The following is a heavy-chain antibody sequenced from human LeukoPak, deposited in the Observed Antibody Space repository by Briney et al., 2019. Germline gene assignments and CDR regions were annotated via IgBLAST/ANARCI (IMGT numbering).Heavy chain of an antibody. Sequence: GGSLRLSCAASGFTFSSYNMNWVRQAPGKGLEWVSYISSSSSTIYYADSVKGRFTISRDNAKNSLYLQMNSLRAEDTAVYYCARNGPDWNYGNYFDYWGQGTLVTVSS. J-gene: IGHJ4*02. D-gene: IGHD1-7*01. V-gene: IGHV3-48*04. CDR1: GFTFSSYN. CDR2: ISSSSSTI. CDR3: ARNGPDWNYGNYFDY.